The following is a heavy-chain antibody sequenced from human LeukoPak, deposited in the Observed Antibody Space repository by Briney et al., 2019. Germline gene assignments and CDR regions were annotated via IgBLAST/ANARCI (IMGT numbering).Heavy chain of an antibody. V-gene: IGHV4-30-4*01. CDR2: IYYSGST. CDR3: ARGWDYYGLLTGERGDYSGMDV. CDR1: GGSISSDDYY. Sequence: PSETLSLTCTVSGGSISSDDYYWSWIRQPPGKGLEWIGYIYYSGSTDYNPSLQSRLTMSVDTSKNQFSLKVTSVTAADTAVYYCARGWDYYGLLTGERGDYSGMDVWGQGATITVSS. J-gene: IGHJ6*02. D-gene: IGHD3-9*01.